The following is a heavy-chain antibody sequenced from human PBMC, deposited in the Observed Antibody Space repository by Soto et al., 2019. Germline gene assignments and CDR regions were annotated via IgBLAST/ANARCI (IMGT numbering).Heavy chain of an antibody. CDR2: IFSSGST. CDR3: AREGSYSAYNFAHGIQLWSFDF. J-gene: IGHJ4*02. Sequence: PSETLSLTCTVSGGSINTFYWSWVRQPAGKGLEWIGRIFSSGSTSFNTSLESRVAMSVDTSKNHFSLNLSSVTAADMAVYYCAREGSYSAYNFAHGIQLWSFDFWGQGALVTVSS. V-gene: IGHV4-4*07. D-gene: IGHD5-12*01. CDR1: GGSINTFY.